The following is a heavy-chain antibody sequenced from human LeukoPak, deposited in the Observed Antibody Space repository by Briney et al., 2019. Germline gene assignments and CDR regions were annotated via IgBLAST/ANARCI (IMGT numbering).Heavy chain of an antibody. V-gene: IGHV4-59*08. CDR1: GGSISGYY. CDR3: ARPALEYSSSCWFDS. Sequence: PSETLSLTCTVSGGSISGYYWSWIRQPPGKALEWIGYIYYSGSTNYNPSLKSRVTISVDTSKNQFSLKLSSVTAADTAVYYCARPALEYSSSCWFDSWGQGTLVTVSS. D-gene: IGHD6-6*01. J-gene: IGHJ5*01. CDR2: IYYSGST.